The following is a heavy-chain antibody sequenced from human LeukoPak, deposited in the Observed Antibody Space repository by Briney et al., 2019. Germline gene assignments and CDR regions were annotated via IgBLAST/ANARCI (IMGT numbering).Heavy chain of an antibody. Sequence: PSQTLSLTCTVSGGSISSGGYYWSWIRQHPGKGLEWIRYIYYSGSTYYNPSLKSRVTISVDTSKNQFSLKLSSVTAADTAVYYCARSQRGYCSSTSCYTGYFDLWGRGTLVTVSS. CDR2: IYYSGST. V-gene: IGHV4-31*03. CDR1: GGSISSGGYY. CDR3: ARSQRGYCSSTSCYTGYFDL. D-gene: IGHD2-2*02. J-gene: IGHJ2*01.